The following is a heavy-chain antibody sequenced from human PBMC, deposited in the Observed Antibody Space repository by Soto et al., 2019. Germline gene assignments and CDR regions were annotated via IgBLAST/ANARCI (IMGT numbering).Heavy chain of an antibody. D-gene: IGHD3-10*01. Sequence: EVQLVESGGGLIQPGGSLRLSCAVSGFTVSNNYMSWVRQAPGKGLEGVSVIYSGGYTAYGDSVKGRFTISRDNSKNTLFFQMKSGGAAAAALFYCATRAGGGGYWGQGTLVTVSS. J-gene: IGHJ4*02. CDR1: GFTVSNNY. V-gene: IGHV3-53*01. CDR3: ATRAGGGGY. CDR2: IYSGGYT.